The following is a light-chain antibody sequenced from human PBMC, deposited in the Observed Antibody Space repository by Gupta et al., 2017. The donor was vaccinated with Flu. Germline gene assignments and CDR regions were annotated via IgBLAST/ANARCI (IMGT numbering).Light chain of an antibody. J-gene: IGLJ2*01. Sequence: QSVLTQPASVSGSPGQSITISCSGNYNDIGRYNYVSWYQQSPGKTPKLLIYEVSIRPSGVSGRFSGSKSGDTASLTISGLQTGDEADYYCASYTTSNTLVFGGGTKVTVL. CDR3: ASYTTSNTLV. V-gene: IGLV2-14*03. CDR1: YNDIGRYNY. CDR2: EVS.